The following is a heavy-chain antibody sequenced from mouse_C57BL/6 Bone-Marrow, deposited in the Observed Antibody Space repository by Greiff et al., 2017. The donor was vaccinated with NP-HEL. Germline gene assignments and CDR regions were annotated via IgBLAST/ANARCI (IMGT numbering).Heavy chain of an antibody. V-gene: IGHV1-64*01. CDR3: ARGEDYYGSYWYFDV. D-gene: IGHD1-1*01. CDR1: GYTFTSYW. J-gene: IGHJ1*03. Sequence: QVQLQQPGAELVKPGASVKLSCKASGYTFTSYWMHWVKQRPGQGLEWLGMIHPNSGSTNYNEKFKSKATLTVDKSSSTAYMQLSSLTSEDSAVYYCARGEDYYGSYWYFDVWGTGTTVTVSS. CDR2: IHPNSGST.